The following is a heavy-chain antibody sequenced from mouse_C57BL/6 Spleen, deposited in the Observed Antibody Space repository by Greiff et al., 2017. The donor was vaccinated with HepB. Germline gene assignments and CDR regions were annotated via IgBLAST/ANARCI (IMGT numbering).Heavy chain of an antibody. CDR1: GFTFSDYG. J-gene: IGHJ3*01. V-gene: IGHV5-17*01. CDR2: ISSGSSTI. Sequence: EVHLVESGGGLVKPGGSLKLSCAASGFTFSDYGMHWVRQAPEKGLAWVAYISSGSSTIYYEDTVKGRFTISRDNAKNTLFLQMTSLRSEDTAMYYCARPPHYYCSRAWFAYWGQGTLVTVSA. CDR3: ARPPHYYCSRAWFAY. D-gene: IGHD1-1*01.